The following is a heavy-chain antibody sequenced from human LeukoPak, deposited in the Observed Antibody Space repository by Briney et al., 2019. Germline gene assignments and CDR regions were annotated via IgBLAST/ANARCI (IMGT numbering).Heavy chain of an antibody. J-gene: IGHJ6*02. Sequence: ASVKVSCKASGYTFTGYYMHWVRQAPGQGLEWMGWINPNSGGTNYAQKFQGRVTMTRDTSISTAYMELSRLRSDYTAVYYCARDGIAVAGLSYYYYGMDVWGQGTTVTVSS. D-gene: IGHD6-19*01. V-gene: IGHV1-2*02. CDR3: ARDGIAVAGLSYYYYGMDV. CDR1: GYTFTGYY. CDR2: INPNSGGT.